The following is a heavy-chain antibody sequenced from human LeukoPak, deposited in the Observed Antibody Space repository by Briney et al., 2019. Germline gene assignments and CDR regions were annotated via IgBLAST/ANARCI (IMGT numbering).Heavy chain of an antibody. Sequence: GGSLRLSCAASGFSFSSGDMYWVCLPPPEGLGWVSFSSSCGSTINNDNSLKGRFTISRDNSKNQLYLQINSLRAEDTAVYYCAIGPYAAGTYGRRGWVHYMEVRGKGTTVTISS. CDR3: AIGPYAAGTYGRRGWVHYMEV. V-gene: IGHV3-48*03. CDR2: SSSCGSTI. D-gene: IGHD3-10*01. CDR1: GFSFSSGD. J-gene: IGHJ6*03.